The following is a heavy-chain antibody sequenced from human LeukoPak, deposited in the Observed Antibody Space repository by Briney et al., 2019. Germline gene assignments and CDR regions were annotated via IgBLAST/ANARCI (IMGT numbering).Heavy chain of an antibody. J-gene: IGHJ5*02. CDR3: ALGGAAGSNSFDP. CDR2: IYPSDSDT. CDR1: GYSFTNYW. D-gene: IGHD6-13*01. Sequence: GESLKISYKGSGYSFTNYWIGWVRQMPGKGLEFMGIIYPSDSDTIYSPSFQGQVTISADKSISTAYLQWSSLKVSDTARYYCALGGAAGSNSFDPWGQGTLVTVSS. V-gene: IGHV5-51*01.